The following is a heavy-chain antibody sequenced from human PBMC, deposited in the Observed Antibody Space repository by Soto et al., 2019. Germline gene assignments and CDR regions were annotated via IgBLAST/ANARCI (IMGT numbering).Heavy chain of an antibody. CDR2: INVDGSVK. J-gene: IGHJ4*02. D-gene: IGHD7-27*01. V-gene: IGHV3-7*01. CDR1: GFSFGDHW. CDR3: ARHGDYCFDQ. Sequence: GGSLRLSCAASGFSFGDHWMAWVRLAPGRGLEWLANINVDGSVKLYVDSVRGRFIISRDNTKNSLFLQMESLRVEDTAVYYCARHGDYCFDQWGQGTLVTVSS.